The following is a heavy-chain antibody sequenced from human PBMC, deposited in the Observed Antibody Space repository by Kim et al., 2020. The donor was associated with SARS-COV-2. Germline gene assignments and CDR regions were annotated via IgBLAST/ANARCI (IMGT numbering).Heavy chain of an antibody. D-gene: IGHD2-2*02. CDR1: GYTFTSYG. CDR3: ARADIVVVPAAILWFDP. CDR2: ISAYNGNT. Sequence: ASVKVSCKASGYTFTSYGISWVRQAPGQGLEWMGWISAYNGNTNYAQKLQGRVTMTTDTSTSTAYMELRSLRSDDTAVYYCARADIVVVPAAILWFDPWGQGTLVTVSS. V-gene: IGHV1-18*01. J-gene: IGHJ5*02.